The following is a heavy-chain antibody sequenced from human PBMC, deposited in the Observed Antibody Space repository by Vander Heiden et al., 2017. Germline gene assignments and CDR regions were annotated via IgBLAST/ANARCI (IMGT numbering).Heavy chain of an antibody. CDR1: GLPFSSYA. D-gene: IGHD1-1*01. V-gene: IGHV3-30-3*01. Sequence: QVQLVETGGGVVQLGRPLRPSCAAPGLPFSSYAMHWVRQAPGKGLEWVAVISYDGSNKCYADSVKGRFTISRDNSKNTLYLQMNSLRAEDTAVYYCARAGRYTPAHNWFDPWGQGTLVTVSS. J-gene: IGHJ5*02. CDR2: ISYDGSNK. CDR3: ARAGRYTPAHNWFDP.